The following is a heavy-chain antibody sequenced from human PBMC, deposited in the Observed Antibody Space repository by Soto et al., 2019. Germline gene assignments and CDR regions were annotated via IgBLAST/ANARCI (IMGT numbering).Heavy chain of an antibody. J-gene: IGHJ5*02. V-gene: IGHV3-23*01. CDR1: GFTFSSNA. D-gene: IGHD2-15*01. Sequence: GGSLRLSCAASGFTFSSNAMTWVRRAPGKGLEWVSVITNTGGDTLYADSVKGRFTISRDNAKRSLYLQMMSLTAEDTAIYYCVRGGGGGLFDPWGQGTMVTVSS. CDR3: VRGGGGGLFDP. CDR2: ITNTGGDT.